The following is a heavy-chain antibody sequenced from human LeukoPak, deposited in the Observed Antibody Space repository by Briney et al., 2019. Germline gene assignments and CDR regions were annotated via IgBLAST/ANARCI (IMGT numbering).Heavy chain of an antibody. Sequence: SETLSLTCTVSGGSISSYYWSWIRQPPGKGLEWIGYIYYSGSTNYNPSLKSRVTISVDTSKKQFSLKLSSVTAADTAVYYCARLRLGEFPGARWFDPWGQGTLVTVSS. CDR2: IYYSGST. CDR1: GGSISSYY. V-gene: IGHV4-59*08. J-gene: IGHJ5*02. D-gene: IGHD3-16*01. CDR3: ARLRLGEFPGARWFDP.